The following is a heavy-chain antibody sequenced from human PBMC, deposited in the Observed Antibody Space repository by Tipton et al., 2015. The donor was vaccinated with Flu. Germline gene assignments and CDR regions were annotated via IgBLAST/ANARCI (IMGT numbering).Heavy chain of an antibody. D-gene: IGHD6-13*01. V-gene: IGHV4-39*01. CDR2: VFHSGTT. CDR1: GGSIGTNDFY. J-gene: IGHJ4*02. Sequence: TLSLTCTVSGGSIGTNDFYWGWVRQSPGKGLEWIGSVFHSGTTYYSLSLENRVTISVDTSKNQFSLNLKSVTAAGTTIYYCTRQMEAATRASKWGQGVLVTVSS. CDR3: TRQMEAATRASK.